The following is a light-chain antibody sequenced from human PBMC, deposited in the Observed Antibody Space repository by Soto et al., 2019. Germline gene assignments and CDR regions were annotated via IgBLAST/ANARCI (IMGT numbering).Light chain of an antibody. V-gene: IGLV2-14*01. CDR1: SSDVVGYNY. CDR2: EVS. J-gene: IGLJ1*01. Sequence: QSVLTQPASVSGSPGQSITISCTGTSSDVVGYNYVSWYQQHPGKAPKLMIYEVSNRPLGVSNRFSGSKSGNTASLTISGLQAEDEADYYCTSYTSSSTLDVFGTGTKVTVL. CDR3: TSYTSSSTLDV.